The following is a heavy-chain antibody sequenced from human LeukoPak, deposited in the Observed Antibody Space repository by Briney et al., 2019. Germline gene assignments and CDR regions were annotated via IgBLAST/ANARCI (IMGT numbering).Heavy chain of an antibody. CDR2: ISGSGGST. D-gene: IGHD3-22*01. CDR3: AKARQGYSGYDSSGYYYPYYFDY. V-gene: IGHV3-23*01. Sequence: PGGSLRLSCAASGFTFDDYAMHWVRQAPGKGLEWVSGISGSGGSTYYADSVKGRFTISRDNSKNTLYLQMNSLRAEDTAVYYCAKARQGYSGYDSSGYYYPYYFDYWGQGTLVTVSS. J-gene: IGHJ4*02. CDR1: GFTFDDYA.